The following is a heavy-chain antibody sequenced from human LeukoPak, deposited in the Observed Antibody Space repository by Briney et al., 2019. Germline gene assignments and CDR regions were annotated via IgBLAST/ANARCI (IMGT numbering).Heavy chain of an antibody. D-gene: IGHD5-24*01. CDR3: ASCYFGYTFDY. V-gene: IGHV4-4*09. J-gene: IGHJ4*02. Sequence: SETLSLTCTVSGGSISSYYWSWIRQPPGKGLEWIGYIYTSGSTNYNPSLKSRVTISVDTSKNRFSLKLSSVTAADTAVYYCASCYFGYTFDYWGQGTLVTVSS. CDR2: IYTSGST. CDR1: GGSISSYY.